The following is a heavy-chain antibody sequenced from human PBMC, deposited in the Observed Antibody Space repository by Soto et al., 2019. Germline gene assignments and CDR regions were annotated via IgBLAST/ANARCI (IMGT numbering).Heavy chain of an antibody. CDR2: ISWNSGSI. CDR3: AKDKGDILTGGPVDY. J-gene: IGHJ4*02. Sequence: ALRLSCAASGFTFDDYAMHWVRQAPGKGLEWVSGISWNSGSIGYADSVKGRFTISRDNAKNSLYLQMNSLRAEDTALYYCAKDKGDILTGGPVDYWGQGTLVSVSS. D-gene: IGHD3-9*01. CDR1: GFTFDDYA. V-gene: IGHV3-9*01.